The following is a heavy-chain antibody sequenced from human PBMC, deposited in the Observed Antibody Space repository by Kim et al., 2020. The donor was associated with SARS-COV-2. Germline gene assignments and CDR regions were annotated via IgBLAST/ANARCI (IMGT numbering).Heavy chain of an antibody. CDR3: ARDLGQLVGFNWFDP. V-gene: IGHV4-59*01. J-gene: IGHJ5*02. D-gene: IGHD6-6*01. Sequence: PALKSRVTISVDTSKHQFSLKLSSVTAADTAVYYCARDLGQLVGFNWFDPWGQGTLVTVSS.